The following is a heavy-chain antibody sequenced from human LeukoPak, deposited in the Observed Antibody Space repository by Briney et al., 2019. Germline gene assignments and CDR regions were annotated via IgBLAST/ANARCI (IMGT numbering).Heavy chain of an antibody. D-gene: IGHD6-19*01. CDR3: ARSAGGWYRNNWFDP. Sequence: PGGSLRLSCAASGFTFSSYAMHWVRQAPGKGLEYVSAISSNGGSTYYANSVKGRFTISRDNSKNTLYLQMGSLRAEDMAAYYCARSAGGWYRNNWFDPGGQGTLVTVSS. CDR1: GFTFSSYA. V-gene: IGHV3-64*01. J-gene: IGHJ5*02. CDR2: ISSNGGST.